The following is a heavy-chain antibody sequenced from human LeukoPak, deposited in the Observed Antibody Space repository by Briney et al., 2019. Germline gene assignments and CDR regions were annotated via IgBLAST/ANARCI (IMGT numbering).Heavy chain of an antibody. V-gene: IGHV3-33*01. CDR2: IWYDGSNK. J-gene: IGHJ4*02. CDR3: ARQGITMIVVVITTETYYFDY. Sequence: PGGSLRLSCAASGFTFSSYGMHWVRQAPGKGLEWVAVIWYDGSNKYYADSVKGRFTISRDNSKNTLYLQMNSLRAEDTAVYYCARQGITMIVVVITTETYYFDYWGQGTLVTVSS. D-gene: IGHD3-22*01. CDR1: GFTFSSYG.